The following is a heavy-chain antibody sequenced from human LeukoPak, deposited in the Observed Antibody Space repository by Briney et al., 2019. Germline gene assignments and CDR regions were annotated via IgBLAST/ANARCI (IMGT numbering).Heavy chain of an antibody. Sequence: GGSLRLSCAASGFSFSTYAMNWVRQAPGKGLEWVSTSGGGGSTFYADSVKGRFTISRDNSKNTLYLQMNSLRAEDTAVYYCAKGRGWLQFFDYWGQGTLVTVSS. V-gene: IGHV3-23*01. CDR1: GFSFSTYA. CDR2: SGGGGST. CDR3: AKGRGWLQFFDY. J-gene: IGHJ4*02. D-gene: IGHD5-24*01.